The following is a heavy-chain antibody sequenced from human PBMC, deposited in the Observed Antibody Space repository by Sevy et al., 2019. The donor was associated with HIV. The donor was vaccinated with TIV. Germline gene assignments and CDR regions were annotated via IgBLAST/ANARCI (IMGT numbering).Heavy chain of an antibody. J-gene: IGHJ6*02. CDR1: GGSFNSYY. V-gene: IGHV4-34*01. CDR2: IKHSGNT. D-gene: IGHD1-26*01. Sequence: SETLSLTCAVYGGSFNSYYLSWIRQAPGKGLEWIGEIKHSGNTDYNPSLKSRVTISVDTSKNHFSLKVTSVTVTDTAVYYCASGSGSYFDYYSGMDVWGQGTMVTVSS. CDR3: ASGSGSYFDYYSGMDV.